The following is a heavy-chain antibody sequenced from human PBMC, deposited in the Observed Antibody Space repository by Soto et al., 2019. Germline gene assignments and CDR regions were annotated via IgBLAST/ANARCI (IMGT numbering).Heavy chain of an antibody. CDR1: GFTFSTYA. J-gene: IGHJ4*02. CDR3: GRCTSTSCHLGSDY. CDR2: ISYEGSSQ. Sequence: TGGSLRLSCAASGFTFSTYAMNWVRQAPGKGLEWVALISYEGSSQYYADSVKGRFTISRDSSKNTLYLQMNSLGAADTAVYYCGRCTSTSCHLGSDYWGQGTLVTVSS. D-gene: IGHD2-2*01. V-gene: IGHV3-30*04.